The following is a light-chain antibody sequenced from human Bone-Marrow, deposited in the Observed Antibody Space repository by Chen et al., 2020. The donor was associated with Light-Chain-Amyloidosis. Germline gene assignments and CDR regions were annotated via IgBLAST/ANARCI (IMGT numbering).Light chain of an antibody. Sequence: SYVLTQPSSVSVAPGQTPTIARGGNNIGSKSVHWYQQTPGQAPLLVVYDDSDRPSGLPERLSGSNSGNTATLTISRVEAGDEDDYYCQVWDRSSDRPVFGGGTKLTVL. CDR3: QVWDRSSDRPV. CDR2: DDS. CDR1: NIGSKS. J-gene: IGLJ3*02. V-gene: IGLV3-21*02.